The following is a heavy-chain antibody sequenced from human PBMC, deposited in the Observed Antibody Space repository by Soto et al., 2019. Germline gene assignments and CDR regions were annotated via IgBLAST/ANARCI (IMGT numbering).Heavy chain of an antibody. V-gene: IGHV4-30-2*01. J-gene: IGHJ5*02. D-gene: IGHD1-1*01. Sequence: QLQLQESGSGQVKPSQTLSLTCTVSGGSISSGGYSWNWIRQAPGKGLEWIGYIYHSGYTLYNPSLKGRVTISVDKSKNHFSLNLTSVTAADTAVYYCARDQLEGNWFDPWGQGTLVTVSS. CDR2: IYHSGYT. CDR3: ARDQLEGNWFDP. CDR1: GGSISSGGYS.